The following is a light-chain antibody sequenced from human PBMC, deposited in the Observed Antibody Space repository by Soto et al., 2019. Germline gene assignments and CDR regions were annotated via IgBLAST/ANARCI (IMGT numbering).Light chain of an antibody. CDR1: SSDVGGHSY. CDR3: CSYAGSYVV. Sequence: QSALTQPRSVSVSPGQSVAISCTGTSSDVGGHSYVSWYQHHPGKAPKLIIYDFTQRPSGVPDRLSGSKSGNTASLTISGLQAEDEGDYYCCSYAGSYVVFGGGTKLTVL. J-gene: IGLJ2*01. V-gene: IGLV2-11*01. CDR2: DFT.